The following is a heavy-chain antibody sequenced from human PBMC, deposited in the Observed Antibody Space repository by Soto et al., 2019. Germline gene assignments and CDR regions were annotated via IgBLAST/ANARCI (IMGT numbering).Heavy chain of an antibody. CDR3: VQTYARELLDY. Sequence: QVQLVESGGGVVQPGRSLRLSCAASGFTFSSYAMHWVRQAPGKGLEWVALISYDRSNTYYADSVKGRFTISRDNSKNTLYLQMNSLRPEDTAIYYCVQTYARELLDYWGQGTLVTVSS. V-gene: IGHV3-30*03. CDR1: GFTFSSYA. J-gene: IGHJ4*02. D-gene: IGHD1-26*01. CDR2: ISYDRSNT.